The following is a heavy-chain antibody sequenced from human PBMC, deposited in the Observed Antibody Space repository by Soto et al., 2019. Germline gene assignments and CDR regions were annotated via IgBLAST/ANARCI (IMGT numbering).Heavy chain of an antibody. Sequence: EVQLLESGGGLVQPGGSPRLSCAVSGFIISDYGVTWVRQAPGKGLEWVSGFSGGGGGTFYADSVKGRFTISRDDPKNTAYLQMNSLGAEDTAVYYCVRWNGFGDRWGQGTLVTVSS. CDR3: VRWNGFGDR. CDR2: FSGGGGGT. V-gene: IGHV3-23*01. CDR1: GFIISDYG. D-gene: IGHD1-1*01. J-gene: IGHJ5*02.